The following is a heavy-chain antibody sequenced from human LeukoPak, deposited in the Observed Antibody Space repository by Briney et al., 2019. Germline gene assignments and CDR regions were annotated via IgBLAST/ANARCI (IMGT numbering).Heavy chain of an antibody. V-gene: IGHV4-38-2*01. CDR2: IYHSGST. Sequence: SETLSPTCAVSGYSISSGYYWGWIRQPPGKGLEWIGSIYHSGSTYYNPSLKSRVTISVDTSKNQFSLKLSSVTAADTAVYYCARHRAEKPYYMDVWGKGTTVTVSS. D-gene: IGHD5-24*01. CDR3: ARHRAEKPYYMDV. J-gene: IGHJ6*03. CDR1: GYSISSGYY.